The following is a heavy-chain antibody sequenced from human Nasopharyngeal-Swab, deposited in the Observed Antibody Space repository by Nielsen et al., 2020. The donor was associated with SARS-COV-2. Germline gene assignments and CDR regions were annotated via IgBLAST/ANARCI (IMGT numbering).Heavy chain of an antibody. Sequence: GESLKISCAASGFTFSTYAMTWVRQAPGKGLDWVSTINAGGGNTWYADSVKGRFTISRDNSKSTLYLQMNSLRADDTALYYCADPPFSEYWGQGTLVTVSS. J-gene: IGHJ4*02. CDR2: INAGGGNT. CDR1: GFTFSTYA. V-gene: IGHV3-23*01. CDR3: ADPPFSEY.